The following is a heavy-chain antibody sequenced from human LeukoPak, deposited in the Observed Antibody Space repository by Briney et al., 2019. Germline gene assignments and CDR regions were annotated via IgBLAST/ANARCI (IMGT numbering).Heavy chain of an antibody. J-gene: IGHJ6*02. V-gene: IGHV4-59*08. CDR2: IYYSGST. CDR3: ARRARKRYCSSTSCDYYYGMDV. CDR1: GGSISSYY. D-gene: IGHD2-2*01. Sequence: PSETLSLTCTVSGGSISSYYWSWIRQPPGKGLEWIGYIYYSGSTNYNPSLKSRVTISVDTSKNQFSLKLSSVTAADTAVYYCARRARKRYCSSTSCDYYYGMDVWGQGTTVTVSS.